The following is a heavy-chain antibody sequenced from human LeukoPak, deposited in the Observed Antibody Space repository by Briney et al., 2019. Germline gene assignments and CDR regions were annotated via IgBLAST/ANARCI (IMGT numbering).Heavy chain of an antibody. CDR2: IIPIFGTA. V-gene: IGHV1-69*05. J-gene: IGHJ4*02. CDR1: GGTFSSYA. CDR3: ARDQGRSGSYWGFVDY. D-gene: IGHD3-10*01. Sequence: GASVKVSCKASGGTFSSYAISWVRQAPGQGLEWMGGIIPIFGTANYAQKFQGRVTMTRDMSTSTVYMELSSLRSEDTAVYYCARDQGRSGSYWGFVDYWGQGTLVTVSS.